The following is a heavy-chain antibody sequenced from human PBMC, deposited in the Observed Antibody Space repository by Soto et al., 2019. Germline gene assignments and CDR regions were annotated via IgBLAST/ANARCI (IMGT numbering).Heavy chain of an antibody. J-gene: IGHJ2*01. CDR1: GGSFSGYY. Sequence: KSSETLSLTCAVYGGSFSGYYWSWIRQPPGKGLEWIGEIIHSGSTNYNPSLKSRVTISVDTSKNQFSLKLSSVTAADTAVYYCARRGYCSGGSCYRSYWYFDLWGRGTLVTVSS. CDR2: IIHSGST. CDR3: ARRGYCSGGSCYRSYWYFDL. D-gene: IGHD2-15*01. V-gene: IGHV4-34*12.